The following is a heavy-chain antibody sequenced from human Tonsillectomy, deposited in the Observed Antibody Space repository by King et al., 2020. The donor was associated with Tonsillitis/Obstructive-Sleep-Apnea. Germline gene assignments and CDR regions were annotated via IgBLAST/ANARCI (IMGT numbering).Heavy chain of an antibody. Sequence: HAQLVQSGGGVVQPGRSLRLSCAASGFTFSSYGMHWVRQAPGKGLEWVAVISYDGSNKYYADSVKGRFTISRDNSKNTLYLQMTRLRAEDTAVYYCAKDQGDGMLGDFSFDYWGQGTLVTVSS. CDR3: AKDQGDGMLGDFSFDY. D-gene: IGHD4-17*01. CDR1: GFTFSSYG. CDR2: ISYDGSNK. J-gene: IGHJ4*02. V-gene: IGHV3-30*18.